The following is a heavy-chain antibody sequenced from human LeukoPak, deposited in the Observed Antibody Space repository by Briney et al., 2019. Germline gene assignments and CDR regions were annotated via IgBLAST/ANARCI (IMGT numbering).Heavy chain of an antibody. CDR3: ARRSGSGWCHLDY. Sequence: SETLSLTCAVYGGSFSGYYWSWIRQPPGKGLEWIGEINHSGSTNYNPSLKSRVTISVDKSKNQFSLKLNSVTAADTAVYYCARRSGSGWCHLDYWGQGTLVTVSS. V-gene: IGHV4-34*01. CDR2: INHSGST. CDR1: GGSFSGYY. D-gene: IGHD6-19*01. J-gene: IGHJ4*02.